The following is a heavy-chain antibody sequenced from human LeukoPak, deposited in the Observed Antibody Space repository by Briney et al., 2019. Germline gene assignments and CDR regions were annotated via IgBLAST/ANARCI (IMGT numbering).Heavy chain of an antibody. D-gene: IGHD3-10*01. J-gene: IGHJ6*02. CDR1: GYTFTSYD. CDR2: MNPNSGNT. V-gene: IGHV1-8*01. Sequence: ASVKVSCKASGYTFTSYDINWVRQATGQGLEWMGWMNPNSGNTGYAQKFQGRVTMTRNTSISTAYMELSSLRSEDTAVYYCAQISGTDPNYYYGMDVWGQGTTVTVSS. CDR3: AQISGTDPNYYYGMDV.